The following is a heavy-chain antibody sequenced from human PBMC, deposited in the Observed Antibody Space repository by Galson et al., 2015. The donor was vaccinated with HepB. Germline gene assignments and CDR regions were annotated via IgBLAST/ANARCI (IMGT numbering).Heavy chain of an antibody. V-gene: IGHV3-30*18. J-gene: IGHJ6*02. Sequence: LRLSCAASGFTFSSYGMHWVRQAPGKGLEWVAVISYDGSNKYYADSVKGRFTISRDNSKNTLYLQMNSLRAEDTAVYYCAKDPGPLGYYGMDVWGQGTTVTVSS. CDR1: GFTFSSYG. CDR3: AKDPGPLGYYGMDV. CDR2: ISYDGSNK.